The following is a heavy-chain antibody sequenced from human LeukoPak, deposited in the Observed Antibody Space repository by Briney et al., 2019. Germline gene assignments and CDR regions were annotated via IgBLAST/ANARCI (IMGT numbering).Heavy chain of an antibody. Sequence: PSETLSLTCGVSGGSISNTNWWSWVRQPPGQGLEWIGEISLSGLTNYNPSLKSRVTVSLDKSKNHLSLNLSSVTAADTAVYYCARKRGYYYDSSGYPDYFDYWGQGTLVTVSS. V-gene: IGHV4-4*02. CDR2: ISLSGLT. CDR3: ARKRGYYYDSSGYPDYFDY. D-gene: IGHD3-22*01. CDR1: GGSISNTNW. J-gene: IGHJ4*02.